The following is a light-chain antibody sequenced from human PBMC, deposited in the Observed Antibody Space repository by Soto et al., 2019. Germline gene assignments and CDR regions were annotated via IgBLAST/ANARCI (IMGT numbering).Light chain of an antibody. CDR3: QQYNHWPRMLS. CDR2: DAS. V-gene: IGKV3-11*01. CDR1: QSVSSY. J-gene: IGKJ4*01. Sequence: EIVLTQSPATLSLSPGERATLSCRASQSVSSYLAWYQQKPGQAPRLLIYDASNRATGIPARFSGGGSGTEFTLTIASLQSEDFAIYYCQQYNHWPRMLSFGGGTKVDI.